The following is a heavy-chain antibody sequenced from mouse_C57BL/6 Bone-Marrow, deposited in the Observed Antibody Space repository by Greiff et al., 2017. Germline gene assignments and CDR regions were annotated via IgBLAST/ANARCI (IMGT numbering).Heavy chain of an antibody. D-gene: IGHD1-1*01. Sequence: VQLQQSGAELVRPGTSVKMSCKASGYTFTNYWIGWAKQRPGHGLEWIGDIYPGGGYTNYNEKFKGKATLTADKSSSTAYMQFSSLTSEDSAIYYCARRGYYGSSYYAMDYWGQGTSVTVSS. CDR2: IYPGGGYT. V-gene: IGHV1-63*01. CDR3: ARRGYYGSSYYAMDY. J-gene: IGHJ4*01. CDR1: GYTFTNYW.